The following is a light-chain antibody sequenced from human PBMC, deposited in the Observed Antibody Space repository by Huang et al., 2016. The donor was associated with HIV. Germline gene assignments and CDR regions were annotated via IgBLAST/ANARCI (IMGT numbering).Light chain of an antibody. CDR2: AAS. CDR1: QGIDSW. CDR3: LQTNSFPYT. Sequence: DIQMTQSPSSVTASVGDRVTITCRASQGIDSWLAWYQQRPAKAPKVLIYAASSLQGGVPSRFSGSGSGTDFSLTINTLQPEDFATYYCLQTNSFPYTFGQGTNLEI. J-gene: IGKJ2*01. V-gene: IGKV1D-12*01.